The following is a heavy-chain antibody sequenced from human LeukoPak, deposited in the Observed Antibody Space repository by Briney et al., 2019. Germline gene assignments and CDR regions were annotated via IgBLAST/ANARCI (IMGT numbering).Heavy chain of an antibody. CDR1: GGSFSGYY. J-gene: IGHJ4*02. Sequence: PSGTLSLTCAVYGGSFSGYYWSWIRQPPGKGLEWIGEINHSGSTNYNPSLKSRVTISVDTSKNQFSLKLSSVTAADTAVYYCARRGQQLDFDYWGQGTLVTVSS. V-gene: IGHV4-34*01. D-gene: IGHD6-13*01. CDR3: ARRGQQLDFDY. CDR2: INHSGST.